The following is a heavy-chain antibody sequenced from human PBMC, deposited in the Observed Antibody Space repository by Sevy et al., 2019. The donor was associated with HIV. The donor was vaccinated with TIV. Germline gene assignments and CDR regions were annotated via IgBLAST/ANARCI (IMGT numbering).Heavy chain of an antibody. J-gene: IGHJ4*02. CDR2: ISYDGSNK. D-gene: IGHD5-12*01. V-gene: IGHV3-30-3*01. Sequence: GGSLRLSCAASGFTFSSYAMHWVRQAPGKGLEWVAVISYDGSNKYYADSGKGRFTISRENSKNTLYLQMNSLRAEDTAVYYCAGGGGYGGAVFDYWGQGTLVTVSS. CDR1: GFTFSSYA. CDR3: AGGGGYGGAVFDY.